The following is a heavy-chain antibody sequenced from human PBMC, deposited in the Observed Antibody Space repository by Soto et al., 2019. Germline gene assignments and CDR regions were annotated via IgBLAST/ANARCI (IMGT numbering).Heavy chain of an antibody. CDR1: GGSISSYY. J-gene: IGHJ5*02. CDR2: TYYRGST. Sequence: SETLSLTCAVSGGSISSYYWSWIRQPPGKGLEWIGYTYYRGSTNYNPSLKSRVTISIDTSRNQFSLKLTSVTAPDSAVYYCARDGYCSGGSCSAPNWFDPWGQGTLVTVSS. D-gene: IGHD2-15*01. CDR3: ARDGYCSGGSCSAPNWFDP. V-gene: IGHV4-59*01.